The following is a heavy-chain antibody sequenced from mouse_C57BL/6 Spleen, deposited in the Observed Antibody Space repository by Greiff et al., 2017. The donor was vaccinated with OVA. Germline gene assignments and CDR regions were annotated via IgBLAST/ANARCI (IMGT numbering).Heavy chain of an antibody. CDR2: IIYDGRN. V-gene: IGHV3-6*01. CDR1: GYSFTSGYF. CDR3: ASPIYYSYDGGFAY. Sequence: EVKLMEPGPGLVKPSQSLSLTCPVTGYSFTSGYFWNWIRQFPGNILEWMGYIIYDGRNNYNPSFKNQISITRDTSKNQIFLKLNSVTTEDTATYYCASPIYYSYDGGFAYWGQGTLVTVSA. D-gene: IGHD2-12*01. J-gene: IGHJ3*01.